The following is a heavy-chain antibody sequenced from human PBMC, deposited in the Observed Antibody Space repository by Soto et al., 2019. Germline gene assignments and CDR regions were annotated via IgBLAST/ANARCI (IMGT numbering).Heavy chain of an antibody. CDR1: GVSLNNGAYY. Sequence: QLQLQESGPGLVKPSESLFLMCTVSGVSLNNGAYYWGWLRPPPGMGLEWIGSISYIGTTYYNPSLQSRLTISVDTSKNQFSLTLTSVTAADTAIYYCVRQDGDNWFDSWGQGALVTFSS. CDR2: ISYIGTT. D-gene: IGHD4-17*01. J-gene: IGHJ5*01. V-gene: IGHV4-39*01. CDR3: VRQDGDNWFDS.